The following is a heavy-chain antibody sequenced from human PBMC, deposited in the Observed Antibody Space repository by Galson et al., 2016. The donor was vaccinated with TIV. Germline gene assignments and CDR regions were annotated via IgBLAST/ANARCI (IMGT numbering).Heavy chain of an antibody. CDR2: FDPEVSKT. CDR3: ATVAWFPGLSLDN. V-gene: IGHV1-24*01. Sequence: VKVSCKVSGNALNELVIHWVRQAPGKGLEWMGGFDPEVSKTVYAQMLQGRVTMAADTSRNTAYMELGSLRFEDTAVYYCATVAWFPGLSLDNWGQGTLVTVSS. D-gene: IGHD2/OR15-2a*01. J-gene: IGHJ4*02. CDR1: GNALNELV.